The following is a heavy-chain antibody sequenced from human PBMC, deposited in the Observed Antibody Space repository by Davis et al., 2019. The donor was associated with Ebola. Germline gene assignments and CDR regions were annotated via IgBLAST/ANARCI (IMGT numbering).Heavy chain of an antibody. V-gene: IGHV3-23*01. J-gene: IGHJ2*01. CDR2: LGLSADT. CDR1: GFVFSSYV. Sequence: GGSLRLSCAASGFVFSSYVMSWVRRAPGKWLEWVSTLGLSADTYYADSVKGRFTISRDNSRNTLYLQMNSLGAEDTALYYCAREGGDCSWCFDLWGRGTLVTVSS. D-gene: IGHD2-21*02. CDR3: AREGGDCSWCFDL.